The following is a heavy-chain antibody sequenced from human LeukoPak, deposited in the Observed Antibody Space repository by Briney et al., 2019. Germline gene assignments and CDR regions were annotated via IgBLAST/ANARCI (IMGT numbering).Heavy chain of an antibody. D-gene: IGHD1-7*01. CDR2: ISGSGGST. J-gene: IGHJ4*02. Sequence: GGSLRLSCAASGFIFSSYAMSWVRQAPGKGLEWVSVISGSGGSTFYADSVKGRFTISGDNSKNTLYLQMNSLRAEDTAVYYCAKEGNRAGTFEWGQGTLVTVSS. CDR1: GFIFSSYA. V-gene: IGHV3-23*01. CDR3: AKEGNRAGTFE.